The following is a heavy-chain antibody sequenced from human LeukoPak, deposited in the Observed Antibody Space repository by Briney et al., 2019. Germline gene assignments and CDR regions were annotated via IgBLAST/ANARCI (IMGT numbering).Heavy chain of an antibody. Sequence: APVKVSCKASGYTFTGYYMHWVRQAPGQGLEWMGWINPNSGGTNYAQKFQGRVTMTRDTSISTAYMELSRLRSDDTAVYYCARGGYYDSSGPLGFSDYWGQGTLVTVSS. CDR1: GYTFTGYY. J-gene: IGHJ4*02. D-gene: IGHD3-22*01. V-gene: IGHV1-2*02. CDR2: INPNSGGT. CDR3: ARGGYYDSSGPLGFSDY.